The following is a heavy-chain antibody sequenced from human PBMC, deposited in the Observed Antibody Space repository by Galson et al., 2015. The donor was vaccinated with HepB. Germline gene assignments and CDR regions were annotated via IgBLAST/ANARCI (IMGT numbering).Heavy chain of an antibody. V-gene: IGHV1-18*01. CDR3: ARDSRLELQLNNYYSYGMDV. D-gene: IGHD1-7*01. Sequence: SVKVSCKASGYDFNKYGLSWVRQAPGQGLEWMGWVSGYDGSTNYAPKFQGRVTMTTQTSTGTTFMHMRSLRSGDTAVYFCARDSRLELQLNNYYSYGMDVWGQGTAVVVS. CDR1: GYDFNKYG. J-gene: IGHJ6*02. CDR2: VSGYDGST.